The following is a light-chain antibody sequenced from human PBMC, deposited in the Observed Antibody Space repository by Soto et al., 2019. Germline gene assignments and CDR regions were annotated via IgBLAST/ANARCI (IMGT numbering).Light chain of an antibody. Sequence: DIQLTQSPSFLSASVGDRVTITCRASQGISSYLAWYQQPPGQAPKLLIYGASTLQRGVSSRFSGSGSGTEFTLTISSLQNEDCATYYCQHLNTYPRTFGQGTKLEVK. CDR1: QGISSY. CDR3: QHLNTYPRT. CDR2: GAS. V-gene: IGKV1-9*01. J-gene: IGKJ2*01.